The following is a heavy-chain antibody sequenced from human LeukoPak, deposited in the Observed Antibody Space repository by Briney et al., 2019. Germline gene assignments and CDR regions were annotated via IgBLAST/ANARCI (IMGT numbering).Heavy chain of an antibody. D-gene: IGHD2-2*01. Sequence: GGSLRLSCAASGFTFSNAWMSWVRQAPGKGLEWVSRIKSKTDGGTTHYAAPVKGRFTISRDDSKDTLYLQMNSLKTEDTAVYYCTTDRGGYCSSTSCYSFDYWGRGTLVTVSS. J-gene: IGHJ4*02. V-gene: IGHV3-15*01. CDR1: GFTFSNAW. CDR3: TTDRGGYCSSTSCYSFDY. CDR2: IKSKTDGGTT.